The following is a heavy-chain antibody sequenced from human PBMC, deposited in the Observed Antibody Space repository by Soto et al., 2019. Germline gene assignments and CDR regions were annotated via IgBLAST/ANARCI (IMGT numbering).Heavy chain of an antibody. V-gene: IGHV3-11*01. CDR1: GFTFSDYY. Sequence: GGSLRLSCAASGFTFSDYYMSWIRQAPGKGLEWISYISSSGGAIYHADSVKGRFTISRDNAKNSLYLQMNGLRAEDTAVYYCARDLKPREALAPYYFDYWGQGTLVTVPQ. CDR2: ISSSGGAI. CDR3: ARDLKPREALAPYYFDY. D-gene: IGHD1-1*01. J-gene: IGHJ4*02.